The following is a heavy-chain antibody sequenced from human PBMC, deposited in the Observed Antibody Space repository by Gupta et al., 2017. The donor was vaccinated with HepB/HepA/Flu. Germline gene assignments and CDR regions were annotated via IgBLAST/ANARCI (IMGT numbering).Heavy chain of an antibody. J-gene: IGHJ4*02. CDR2: IYWNDDK. CDR3: ARNIAARTEN. Sequence: QITLKESAPTLGKPTQTLTLTCTFSGFSLSTRGVGVGWIRQPPGKALEWLALIYWNDDKRYSPSLKSRLTIPKDTSENQVVLTMTNMDPVDTATYDCARNIAARTENWGQVTLVTVSS. V-gene: IGHV2-5*01. D-gene: IGHD6-6*01. CDR1: GFSLSTRGVG.